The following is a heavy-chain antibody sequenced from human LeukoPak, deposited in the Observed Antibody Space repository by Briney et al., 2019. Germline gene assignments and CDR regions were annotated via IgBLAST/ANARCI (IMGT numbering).Heavy chain of an antibody. V-gene: IGHV3-64*01. CDR1: GFTFSSYA. CDR2: ISSDGGST. Sequence: GSLRLSCAASGFTFSSYAMHWVRQAPGKGLEYVSAISSDGGSTYYASSVKGRFTISRDNSKNTLYLQMGSLRAEDMAVYYCAKGAYYYYMDVWGKGTTVTVSS. CDR3: AKGAYYYYMDV. J-gene: IGHJ6*03. D-gene: IGHD3-16*01.